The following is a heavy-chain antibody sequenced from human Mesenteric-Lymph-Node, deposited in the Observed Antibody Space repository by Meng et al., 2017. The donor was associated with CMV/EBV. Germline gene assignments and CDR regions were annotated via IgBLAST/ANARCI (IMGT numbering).Heavy chain of an antibody. D-gene: IGHD1-26*01. CDR2: ISGSGGST. Sequence: GGSLRLSCAASGFTFSSYAMSWVRQAPGKGLEWVSAISGSGGSTYYADSVKGRFTISRDNSKNTLYLQMNSLRAEDTAVYYCAKGFDWAGGGSSASFDYWGQGTLVTVSS. CDR1: GFTFSSYA. V-gene: IGHV3-23*01. J-gene: IGHJ4*02. CDR3: AKGFDWAGGGSSASFDY.